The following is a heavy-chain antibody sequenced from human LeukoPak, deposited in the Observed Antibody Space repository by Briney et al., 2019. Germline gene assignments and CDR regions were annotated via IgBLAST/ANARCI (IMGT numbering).Heavy chain of an antibody. CDR2: ISSSSSYI. CDR3: AREGTYGDYGIYYYYMDV. J-gene: IGHJ6*03. Sequence: GGSLRLSCAASGFTFSSYSMNWVRQAPGKGLEWVSSISSSSSYIYYADSVKGRFTISRDNAKNSLYLQMNSLRAEDTAVYYCAREGTYGDYGIYYYYMDVWGKGTTVTVSS. D-gene: IGHD4-17*01. V-gene: IGHV3-21*01. CDR1: GFTFSSYS.